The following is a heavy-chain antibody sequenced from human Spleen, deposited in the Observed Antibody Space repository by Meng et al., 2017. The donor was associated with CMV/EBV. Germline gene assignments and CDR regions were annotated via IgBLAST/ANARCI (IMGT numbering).Heavy chain of an antibody. CDR3: ARDQITPGAVRFDY. CDR2: IGTAADT. D-gene: IGHD3-16*01. V-gene: IGHV3-13*01. Sequence: GESLKISCAASGFTFSSYDMHWVRQATGKGLEWVSGIGTAADTYYLGSVKGRFTISRENAENSLYLQMNSLRAEDTAVYYCARDQITPGAVRFDYWGQGTLVTVSS. J-gene: IGHJ4*02. CDR1: GFTFSSYD.